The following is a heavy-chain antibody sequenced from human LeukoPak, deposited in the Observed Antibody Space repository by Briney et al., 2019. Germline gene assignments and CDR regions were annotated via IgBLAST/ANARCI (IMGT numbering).Heavy chain of an antibody. D-gene: IGHD2-2*01. V-gene: IGHV6-1*01. Sequence: SQTLSLTCAISGDSVSSNSVSWNWIRQSPSRGLEWLGRTYYRSTWYNDYAVSVRGRITVNPDTSKNQFSLHLNSVTPEDTAVYYCARRLTQYDCFDPWGQGILVTVSS. CDR1: GDSVSSNSVS. J-gene: IGHJ5*02. CDR3: ARRLTQYDCFDP. CDR2: TYYRSTWYN.